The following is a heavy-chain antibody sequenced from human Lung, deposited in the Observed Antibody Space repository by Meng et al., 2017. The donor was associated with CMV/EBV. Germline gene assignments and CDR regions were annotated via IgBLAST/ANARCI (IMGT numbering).Heavy chain of an antibody. CDR3: ARLFHTSLGTNYYYGMDV. Sequence: ASAKVFCKASGYTFTGYNMHWVRQAPGQGLEWMGWINPDSGDTRYAEKFQGRVTLTRDTSITTAYMELSRLKSDDTAVFFCARLFHTSLGTNYYYGMDVWGQGTTVTVSS. CDR2: INPDSGDT. CDR1: GYTFTGYN. V-gene: IGHV1-2*02. D-gene: IGHD3-10*01. J-gene: IGHJ6*02.